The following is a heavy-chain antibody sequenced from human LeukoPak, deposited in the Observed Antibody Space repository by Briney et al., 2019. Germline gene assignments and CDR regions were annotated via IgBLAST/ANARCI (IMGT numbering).Heavy chain of an antibody. Sequence: ASVKVSCKASGYTFTSYGISWVRQAPGQGLEWMGWISAYNSNTNYGKKLQVRVTMTTDTSASTAYMELRGLRSDDTAVYYCARASGYYDSSGYFGYYYYYGMDVWGQGTTVTVSS. D-gene: IGHD3-22*01. V-gene: IGHV1-18*01. J-gene: IGHJ6*02. CDR3: ARASGYYDSSGYFGYYYYYGMDV. CDR2: ISAYNSNT. CDR1: GYTFTSYG.